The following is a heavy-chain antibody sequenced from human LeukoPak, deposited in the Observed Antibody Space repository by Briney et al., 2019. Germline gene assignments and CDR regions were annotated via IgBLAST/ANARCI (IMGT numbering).Heavy chain of an antibody. CDR1: GGSISSGSYY. Sequence: PSQTLSLTCTVSGGSISSGSYYWSWIRQPAGKGLEWIGRIYTSGSTNYNPSLKSRVTISVDTSKNQFSLKLSSVTAADTAVYYCARVVAYYYYMDDWGKGTTVTVSS. D-gene: IGHD5-12*01. J-gene: IGHJ6*03. V-gene: IGHV4-61*02. CDR2: IYTSGST. CDR3: ARVVAYYYYMDD.